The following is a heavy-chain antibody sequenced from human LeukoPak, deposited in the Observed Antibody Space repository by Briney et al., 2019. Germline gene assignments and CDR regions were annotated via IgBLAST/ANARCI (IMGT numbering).Heavy chain of an antibody. CDR3: ARAMPSSTYYFDS. CDR2: ISVGDGST. Sequence: HPGGSLRLSCAASGFTFRHFAMNWVRQAPGKGLEWVSVISVGDGSTYYADSVRGRFTISRDNSKNTLFLQLNGLRAEDTAIYYCARAMPSSTYYFDSWGQGTLVTVSS. V-gene: IGHV3-23*01. D-gene: IGHD2-2*01. J-gene: IGHJ4*02. CDR1: GFTFRHFA.